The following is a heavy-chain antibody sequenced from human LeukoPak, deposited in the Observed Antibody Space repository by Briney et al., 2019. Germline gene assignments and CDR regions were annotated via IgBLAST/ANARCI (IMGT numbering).Heavy chain of an antibody. Sequence: GGSLRLSCAASGFTFNDYTMTWVRQAPGKGLEWVSSITGDCNYIFYADSVKGRFTISRDNAQNSLLLELNSLRGEDTAVYYCARERNFYYFDYWGQGALVTVSS. D-gene: IGHD3-3*01. J-gene: IGHJ4*02. CDR2: ITGDCNYI. CDR1: GFTFNDYT. CDR3: ARERNFYYFDY. V-gene: IGHV3-21*01.